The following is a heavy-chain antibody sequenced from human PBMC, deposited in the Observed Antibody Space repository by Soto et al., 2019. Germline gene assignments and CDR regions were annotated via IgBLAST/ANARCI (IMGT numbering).Heavy chain of an antibody. CDR2: IYYSGST. CDR3: ARDLRIAAAGPYYYYGMDV. J-gene: IGHJ6*02. D-gene: IGHD6-13*01. CDR1: GGSISSGGYY. Sequence: QVQLQESGPGLVKPSQTLSLTCTVSGGSISSGGYYWSWIRQHPGKGLEWIGYIYYSGSTYYNPSLKSRVTISVDTSKNQFSLKLSSVTAADTAVYYCARDLRIAAAGPYYYYGMDVWGQGTTVTVSS. V-gene: IGHV4-31*03.